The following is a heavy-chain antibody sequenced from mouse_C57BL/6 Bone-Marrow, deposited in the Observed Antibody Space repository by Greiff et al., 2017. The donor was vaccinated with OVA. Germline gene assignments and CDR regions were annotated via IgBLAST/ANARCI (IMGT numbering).Heavy chain of an antibody. V-gene: IGHV1-82*01. Sequence: QVQLQQSGPELVKPGASVKISCKASGYAFSSSWMNWVKQRPGKGLEWIGRIYPGDGDTNYNGKFKGKATLTADKSSSTAYMQLSSLTSEDSAVYFCARWGTTVVSMDYWGQGTSVTVSS. J-gene: IGHJ4*01. CDR3: ARWGTTVVSMDY. D-gene: IGHD1-1*01. CDR1: GYAFSSSW. CDR2: IYPGDGDT.